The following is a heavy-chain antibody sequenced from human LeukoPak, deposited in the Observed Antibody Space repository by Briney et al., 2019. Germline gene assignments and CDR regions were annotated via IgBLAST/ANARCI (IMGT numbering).Heavy chain of an antibody. V-gene: IGHV1-46*01. Sequence: ASVTVSCTASGYTFTSYYMHWVRQAPGQGLEWMGLINPSGGSTSYAQKFQGRVTMTRDTSTSTAYMELRSLRSDDTAVYYCARVDYYGSGVALDYWGQGTLVTVSS. CDR1: GYTFTSYY. J-gene: IGHJ4*02. CDR3: ARVDYYGSGVALDY. D-gene: IGHD3-10*01. CDR2: INPSGGST.